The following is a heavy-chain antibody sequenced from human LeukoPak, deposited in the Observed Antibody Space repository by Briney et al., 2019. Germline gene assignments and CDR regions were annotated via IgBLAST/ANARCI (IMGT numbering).Heavy chain of an antibody. J-gene: IGHJ1*01. CDR2: IYHSGST. Sequence: ASETLSLTCAVSGYSISSGFYWGWIRQPPGKGLEWIGSIYHSGSTYYNPSLKSRVTISLDTSKNQFSLRLSSVIAADTAVYYCARRSEYFQDWGQGTLLTVSS. V-gene: IGHV4-38-2*01. CDR3: ARRSEYFQD. CDR1: GYSISSGFY.